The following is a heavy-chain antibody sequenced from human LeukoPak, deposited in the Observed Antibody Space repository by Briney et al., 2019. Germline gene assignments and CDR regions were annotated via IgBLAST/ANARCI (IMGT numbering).Heavy chain of an antibody. CDR2: IIPIFGTA. Sequence: RASVKVSCKASGGTFSSYAISWVRQAPGQGLEWMGGIIPIFGTANYAQKFQGRVTITTDESTSTAYMELSSLRSEDTAVYYCARGPYYGSGSYGRYFDYWGQGTLVTVSS. V-gene: IGHV1-69*05. CDR3: ARGPYYGSGSYGRYFDY. CDR1: GGTFSSYA. D-gene: IGHD3-10*01. J-gene: IGHJ4*02.